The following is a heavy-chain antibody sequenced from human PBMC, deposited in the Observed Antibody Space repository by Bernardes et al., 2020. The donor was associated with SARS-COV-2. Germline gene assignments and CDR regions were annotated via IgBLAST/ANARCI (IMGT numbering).Heavy chain of an antibody. D-gene: IGHD3-3*01. Sequence: SLRLSCTASGFTFGDYVMSWFRQAPGKGLEWVGFIRSKAYGGTTEYAASVKGRFTISRDDSKSIAYLQMNSLKTEDTAVYYCTREHSAITIFGVVTNPYGMDVWGQRTTVTVSS. CDR3: TREHSAITIFGVVTNPYGMDV. V-gene: IGHV3-49*03. CDR1: GFTFGDYV. CDR2: IRSKAYGGTT. J-gene: IGHJ6*02.